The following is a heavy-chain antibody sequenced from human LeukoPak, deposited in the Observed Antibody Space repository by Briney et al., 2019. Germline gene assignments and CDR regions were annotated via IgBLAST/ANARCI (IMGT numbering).Heavy chain of an antibody. D-gene: IGHD2-2*03. J-gene: IGHJ4*02. CDR2: ISWDGGST. CDR1: GFTFDDYA. CDR3: AKDLGPRMDYIDY. V-gene: IGHV3-43D*03. Sequence: GGSLRLSCAASGFTFDDYAMHWVRQAPGKGLERVSLISWDGGSTYYADSVKGRFTISRDNSKNSLYLQMNSLRAEDTALYYCAKDLGPRMDYIDYWGQGTLVTVSS.